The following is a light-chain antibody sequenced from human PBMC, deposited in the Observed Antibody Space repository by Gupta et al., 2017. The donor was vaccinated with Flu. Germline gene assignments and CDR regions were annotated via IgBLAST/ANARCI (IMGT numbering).Light chain of an antibody. Sequence: CTQTTSVVGGDDDVSWCHQCASQAPNLLIYYDNNRRSGMPDCFSGSKYGTTASITTTSIQAEEEADYYCASEDASTNMCVFGGGTRLTVL. CDR3: ASEDASTNMCV. V-gene: IGLV2-11*03. J-gene: IGLJ2*01. CDR1: TSVVGGDDD. CDR2: YDN.